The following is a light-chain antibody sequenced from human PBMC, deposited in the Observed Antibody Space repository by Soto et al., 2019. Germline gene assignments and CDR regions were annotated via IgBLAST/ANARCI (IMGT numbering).Light chain of an antibody. CDR3: MQGREFPWT. J-gene: IGKJ1*01. CDR1: QSLLHSGYGNTY. Sequence: DIVMTQTPLSLLVTPGESASISCSARQSLLHSGYGNTYLDWYLQKPGQSPQLLIKALSYRASGIPGSFRGTGSGSDFTLRISRVEAEDVGVYYCMQGREFPWTFGPGTKVEIK. CDR2: ALS. V-gene: IGKV2-40*01.